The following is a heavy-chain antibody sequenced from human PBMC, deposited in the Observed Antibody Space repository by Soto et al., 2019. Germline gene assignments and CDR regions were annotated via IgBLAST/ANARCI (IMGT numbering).Heavy chain of an antibody. J-gene: IGHJ4*02. CDR3: ARESGDNWDYEAY. CDR2: IYTSGNT. D-gene: IGHD1-7*01. V-gene: IGHV4-4*07. CDR1: GGSISSYH. Sequence: QVQLQESGPGLVKPLETLSLTCTVSGGSISSYHWSWIRQSAGKGLEWIGRIYTSGNTHYNPSLKGRVTVSIDTSKNQFFLTVNSVTAADSAVYYCARESGDNWDYEAYWGQGTPVTVSS.